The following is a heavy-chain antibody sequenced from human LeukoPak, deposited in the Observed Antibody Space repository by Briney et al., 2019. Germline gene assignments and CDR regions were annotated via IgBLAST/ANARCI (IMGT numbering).Heavy chain of an antibody. Sequence: GESLKISCKGSGCSFTSYWIGWVRQMPGKGLEWMGIIYPGDSDTRYSPSFQGQVTISADKSISTAYLQWRSLKASDTAMYYCARAAHLVPAALHFDYWGQGTLVTVSS. CDR1: GCSFTSYW. CDR3: ARAAHLVPAALHFDY. J-gene: IGHJ4*02. CDR2: IYPGDSDT. V-gene: IGHV5-51*01. D-gene: IGHD2-2*01.